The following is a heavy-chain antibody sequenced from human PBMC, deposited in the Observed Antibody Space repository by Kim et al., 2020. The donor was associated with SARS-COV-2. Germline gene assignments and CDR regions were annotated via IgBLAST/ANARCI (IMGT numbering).Heavy chain of an antibody. Sequence: GGSLRLSCAASGFTFSSYAMHWVRQAPGKGLEWVAVISYDGSNKYYADSVKGRFTISRDNSKNTLYLQMNSLRAEDTAVYYCATGSVLGSPSPGFDYWGQGTLVTVSS. J-gene: IGHJ4*02. V-gene: IGHV3-30*04. D-gene: IGHD6-25*01. CDR3: ATGSVLGSPSPGFDY. CDR2: ISYDGSNK. CDR1: GFTFSSYA.